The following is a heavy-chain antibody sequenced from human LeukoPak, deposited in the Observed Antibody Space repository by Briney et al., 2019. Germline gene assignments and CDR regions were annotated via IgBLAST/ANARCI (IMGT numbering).Heavy chain of an antibody. D-gene: IGHD6-6*01. Sequence: SVKVSCKASGGTFSSYAISWVRQAPGQGLERMGGIIPIFGTANYAQKFQGRVTMTRDTSTSTVYMELSSLRSDDTAVYYCARTAARRFDYWGQGTLVTVSS. CDR2: IIPIFGTA. CDR3: ARTAARRFDY. V-gene: IGHV1-69*05. CDR1: GGTFSSYA. J-gene: IGHJ4*02.